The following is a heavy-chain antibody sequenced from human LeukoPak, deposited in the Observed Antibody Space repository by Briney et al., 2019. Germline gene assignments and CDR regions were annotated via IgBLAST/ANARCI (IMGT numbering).Heavy chain of an antibody. D-gene: IGHD5-18*01. J-gene: IGHJ4*02. CDR1: GGSFSGYY. CDR2: INHSGST. Sequence: SETLSLTCAVYGGSFSGYYWNWIRQPPGEGLEWIGEINHSGSTNYNPSLKSRVTISVDTSKNQFSLKLSFISAADTAVYYCAVAGYGRRFDYWGQGTLVAVSS. CDR3: AVAGYGRRFDY. V-gene: IGHV4-34*01.